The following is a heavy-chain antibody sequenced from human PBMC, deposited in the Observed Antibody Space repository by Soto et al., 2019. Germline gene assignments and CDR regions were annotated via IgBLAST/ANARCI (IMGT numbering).Heavy chain of an antibody. Sequence: PSETLSRTCTVSGGSISSSSYYWGWILQPPGKGLEWIGSIYYSGSTYYNPSLKSRVTISVDTSKNQFSLKLSSVTAADTAVYYCARYSYENYCYYGMDVWGQGTTVTVSS. CDR2: IYYSGST. D-gene: IGHD5-18*01. CDR3: ARYSYENYCYYGMDV. V-gene: IGHV4-39*01. CDR1: GGSISSSSYY. J-gene: IGHJ6*02.